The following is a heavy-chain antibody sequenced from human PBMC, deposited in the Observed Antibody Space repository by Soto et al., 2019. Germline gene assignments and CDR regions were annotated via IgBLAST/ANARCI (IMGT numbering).Heavy chain of an antibody. V-gene: IGHV3-7*01. D-gene: IGHD3-22*01. CDR1: GFMFGTYW. J-gene: IGHJ6*02. CDR3: VRATLSWGHYYFRGLDV. CDR2: IKHDGNEK. Sequence: GGSLRLSCAATGFMFGTYWMSWVRQAPGKGLEWVANIKHDGNEKYYADSVKGRFAVSRDNVKNFLHLQMSSLRGDDTGVYFCVRATLSWGHYYFRGLDVWGQGTTVTAP.